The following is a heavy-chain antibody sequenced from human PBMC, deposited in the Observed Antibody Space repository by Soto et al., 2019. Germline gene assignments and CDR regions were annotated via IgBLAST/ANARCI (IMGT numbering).Heavy chain of an antibody. CDR3: ATANWSHHYFDP. CDR2: INHSGSP. J-gene: IGHJ5*02. D-gene: IGHD1-1*01. CDR1: GGSFSGYY. Sequence: PSETLSLTCAVYGGSFSGYYWSCLRQPPGKGLEWIGEINHSGSPNYNPSLKSRVTISVDTSKNQFSLKMTSVTAADTAVYYCATANWSHHYFDPWGQGARLTVSS. V-gene: IGHV4-34*01.